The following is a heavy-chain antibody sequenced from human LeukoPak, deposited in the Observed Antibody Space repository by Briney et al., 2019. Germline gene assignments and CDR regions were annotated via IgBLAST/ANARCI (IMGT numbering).Heavy chain of an antibody. D-gene: IGHD3-22*01. CDR3: ARVKTMIIVVSLFDY. Sequence: ASVKVSCKASGYTFTGYYMHWVRQAPGQGLEWMGWINPNSGGTNYAQQFQGRLSMTRNTSISTAYMELSRLRSDDTAVYYCARVKTMIIVVSLFDYWGQGTLVTVSS. V-gene: IGHV1-2*02. CDR1: GYTFTGYY. J-gene: IGHJ4*02. CDR2: INPNSGGT.